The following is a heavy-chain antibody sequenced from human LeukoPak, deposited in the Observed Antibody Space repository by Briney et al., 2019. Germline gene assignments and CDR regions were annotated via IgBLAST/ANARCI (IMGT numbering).Heavy chain of an antibody. CDR1: GGTFSSYA. CDR3: ARDQGGYSSSPGAFDI. D-gene: IGHD6-13*01. Sequence: ASVKVSCKASGGTFSSYAISWVRQAPGQGLEWMGGIIPIFGTANHAQKFQGRVTITTDESTSTAYMELSSLRSEDTAVYYCARDQGGYSSSPGAFDIWGQGTMVTVSS. J-gene: IGHJ3*02. V-gene: IGHV1-69*05. CDR2: IIPIFGTA.